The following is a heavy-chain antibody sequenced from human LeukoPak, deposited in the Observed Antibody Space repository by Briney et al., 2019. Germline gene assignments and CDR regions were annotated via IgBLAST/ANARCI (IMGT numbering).Heavy chain of an antibody. CDR2: IKEDGSEK. Sequence: GGSLRLSCAVSGFTFRRYWMSWVRQAPGKGLEWLANIKEDGSEKYYVDSVKGRFTISRDNAKNSLYLQMDSLRAEATGVYYCARDDIATYDYWGQGTLVTVSS. D-gene: IGHD2-15*01. CDR3: ARDDIATYDY. CDR1: GFTFRRYW. V-gene: IGHV3-7*01. J-gene: IGHJ4*02.